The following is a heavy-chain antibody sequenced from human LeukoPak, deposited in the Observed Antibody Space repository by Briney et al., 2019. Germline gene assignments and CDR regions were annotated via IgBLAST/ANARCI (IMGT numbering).Heavy chain of an antibody. CDR3: ARDALYGSGYYFDY. Sequence: SETLSLTCTVSGGSISSGGYYWSWIRQHPGKGLEWIGYIYYSGSTYCNPSLKSRVTISVDTSKNQFSLKLSSVTAADTAVYYCARDALYGSGYYFDYWGQGTLVTVSS. CDR2: IYYSGST. J-gene: IGHJ4*02. D-gene: IGHD3-10*01. CDR1: GGSISSGGYY. V-gene: IGHV4-31*03.